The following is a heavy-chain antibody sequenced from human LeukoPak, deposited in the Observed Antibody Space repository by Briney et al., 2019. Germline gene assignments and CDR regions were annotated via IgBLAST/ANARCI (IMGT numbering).Heavy chain of an antibody. CDR2: ISSSSSYI. D-gene: IGHD2-2*01. CDR3: ARDQSWEYQLPGY. CDR1: GFTFSSYS. J-gene: IGHJ4*02. Sequence: GGALRLSCSAPGFTFSSYSMNRVRQAPGEGGEWVSSISSSSSYIYYADSVKGRFTISRDSAKNSLYLQMNSLRAEDTAVYYCARDQSWEYQLPGYWGQGTLVTVSS. V-gene: IGHV3-21*01.